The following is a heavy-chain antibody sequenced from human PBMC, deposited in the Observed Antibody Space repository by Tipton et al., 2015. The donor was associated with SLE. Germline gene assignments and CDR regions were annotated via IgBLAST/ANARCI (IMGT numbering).Heavy chain of an antibody. Sequence: TLSLTCTVSGGSISSGGYYWSWIRQHPGKGLEWIGYIYYSGITYYNPSLESRVTISVDTSKNQFSLKLSSVTAADTAVYYCARDDRVVVVPAAMGFLYGMDVWGQGTTVTVSS. D-gene: IGHD2-2*01. J-gene: IGHJ6*02. CDR2: IYYSGIT. V-gene: IGHV4-31*03. CDR3: ARDDRVVVVPAAMGFLYGMDV. CDR1: GGSISSGGYY.